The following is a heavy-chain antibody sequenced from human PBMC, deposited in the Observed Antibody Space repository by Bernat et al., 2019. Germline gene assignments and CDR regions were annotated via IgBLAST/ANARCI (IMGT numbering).Heavy chain of an antibody. V-gene: IGHV4-30-4*01. Sequence: QVQLQESGPGLVKPSQTLSLTCTVSGGSISSGDYYWTWIRQPPGKGLEWIGYIYYRGNPYYNPSLKSRLTISIDTSKNQFSLKLSSVTAADTAVYYCARKPSGQGWFDPWGQGTLVTVSS. CDR1: GGSISSGDYY. CDR2: IYYRGNP. D-gene: IGHD2-15*01. J-gene: IGHJ5*02. CDR3: ARKPSGQGWFDP.